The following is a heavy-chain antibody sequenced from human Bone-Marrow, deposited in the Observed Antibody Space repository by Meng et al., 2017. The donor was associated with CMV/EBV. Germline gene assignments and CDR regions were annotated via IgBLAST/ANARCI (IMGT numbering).Heavy chain of an antibody. CDR1: GFTFGDYA. D-gene: IGHD3-3*01. J-gene: IGHJ6*02. CDR3: TRVPLEWLLWGSGMDV. CDR2: IRSKAYGGTT. Sequence: GESLKISCTASGFTFGDYAMSWVRQAPGKGLEWVGFIRSKAYGGTTEYAASVKGRFTISRDDSKSIAYLQMNSLKTEDTAVYYCTRVPLEWLLWGSGMDVWGQGTMVTVSS. V-gene: IGHV3-49*04.